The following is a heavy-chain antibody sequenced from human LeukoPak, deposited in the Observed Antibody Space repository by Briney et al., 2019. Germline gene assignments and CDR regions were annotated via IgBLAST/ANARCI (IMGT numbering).Heavy chain of an antibody. D-gene: IGHD3-10*01. CDR1: GFTFSSYA. Sequence: GGSLRLSCSASGFTFSSYAMHWVRQAPGKGREYVSAISSNGGSTYYADSVKGRFTISRDNSKNTLYLQMSSLRAEDTAVYYCVKSMVRGINWFDPWGQGTLVTVSS. CDR2: ISSNGGST. CDR3: VKSMVRGINWFDP. J-gene: IGHJ5*02. V-gene: IGHV3-64D*06.